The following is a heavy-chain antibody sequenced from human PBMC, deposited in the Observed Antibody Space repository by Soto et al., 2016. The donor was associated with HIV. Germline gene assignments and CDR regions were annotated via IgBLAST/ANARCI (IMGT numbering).Heavy chain of an antibody. CDR3: AKSRKSYNQYFDY. Sequence: EVQLLESGGGLVQPGGSLRLSCEASGFTFSNYAMSWVRQAPGKGLEWVSAISGSGGSTYYADSVRGRFTISRDTSKNTLNLQMNSLRAEDTATYYCAKSRKSYNQYFDYWGQEPWSPSPQ. CDR2: ISGSGGST. V-gene: IGHV3-23*01. CDR1: GFTFSNYA. J-gene: IGHJ4*01. D-gene: IGHD1-26*01.